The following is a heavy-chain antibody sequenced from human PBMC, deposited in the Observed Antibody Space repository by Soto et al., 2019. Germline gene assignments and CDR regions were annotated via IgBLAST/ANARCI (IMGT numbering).Heavy chain of an antibody. J-gene: IGHJ6*02. CDR1: GGTFSIYA. D-gene: IGHD2-21*02. Sequence: SVKVSCKASGGTFSIYAISCVLQSPGQGLEWMGGIIPIFGTANYAQKFQGRVTITADKSTSTAYMELSSLRSEDTAVYYCARGGNSYYYYGMDVWGQGTTVTVSS. CDR3: ARGGNSYYYYGMDV. CDR2: IIPIFGTA. V-gene: IGHV1-69*06.